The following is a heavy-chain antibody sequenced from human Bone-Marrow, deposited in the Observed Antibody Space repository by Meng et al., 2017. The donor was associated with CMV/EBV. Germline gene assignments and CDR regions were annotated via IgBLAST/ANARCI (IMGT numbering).Heavy chain of an antibody. Sequence: ASVKVSCKASGGTFSSYAMNWVRQAPGQGLEWMGWISANNGNTNYAQKLQGRVTMTTDTSTSTAYMELRSLRSDDTAVYYCAITPSIYCSSTSCPQLDYWGQGTLVTVSS. J-gene: IGHJ4*02. V-gene: IGHV1-18*01. CDR2: ISANNGNT. CDR1: GGTFSSYA. D-gene: IGHD2-2*01. CDR3: AITPSIYCSSTSCPQLDY.